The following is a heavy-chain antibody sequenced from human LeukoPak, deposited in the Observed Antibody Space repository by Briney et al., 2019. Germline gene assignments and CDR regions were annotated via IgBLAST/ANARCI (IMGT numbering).Heavy chain of an antibody. Sequence: ASVKVSCKASGGTFSSYAISWVRQAPGQGLEWMGGIIPIFGTANYAQKFQGRVTITTDESTSTAYMELSSLRSEDTAVYYCATGGVRGVYPYYFDYWGQGTLVTVSS. V-gene: IGHV1-69*05. CDR2: IIPIFGTA. J-gene: IGHJ4*02. D-gene: IGHD3-10*01. CDR3: ATGGVRGVYPYYFDY. CDR1: GGTFSSYA.